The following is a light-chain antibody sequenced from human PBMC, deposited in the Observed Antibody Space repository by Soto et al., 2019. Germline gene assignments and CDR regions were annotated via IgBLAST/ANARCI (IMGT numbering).Light chain of an antibody. CDR3: CSYISNSIVV. CDR2: EVS. Sequence: QSALTQPASVSESPGQSITISCTGTSSDVGDYNYVSWYQQHPGKAPKLMIYEVSHRLSGVSNRFSGSKSGYTASLTISGLQDEDEADYYCCSYISNSIVVFGGGTKLTVL. J-gene: IGLJ2*01. CDR1: SSDVGDYNY. V-gene: IGLV2-14*01.